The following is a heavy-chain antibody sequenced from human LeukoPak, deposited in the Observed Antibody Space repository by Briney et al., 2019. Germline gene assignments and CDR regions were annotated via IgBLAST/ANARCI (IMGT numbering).Heavy chain of an antibody. J-gene: IGHJ5*02. D-gene: IGHD6-13*01. Sequence: PGGSLRLSCAASGFYLTTYAMTWVRQAPAKGLESVSSIRIGGGGTYYADSVKGRFTISRDNSENTLHLQMNNLRVEDTARYFCARCMVLSQGWCNWFYPWGQGTLVTVSS. V-gene: IGHV3-23*01. CDR2: IRIGGGGT. CDR1: GFYLTTYA. CDR3: ARCMVLSQGWCNWFYP.